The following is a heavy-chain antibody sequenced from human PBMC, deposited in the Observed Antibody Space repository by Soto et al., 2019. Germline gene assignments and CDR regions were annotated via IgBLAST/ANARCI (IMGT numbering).Heavy chain of an antibody. V-gene: IGHV1-18*01. CDR3: ARRTLGSAIGIGDY. CDR1: RYTFTMYG. J-gene: IGHJ4*02. Sequence: GASVQVSCKPSRYTFTMYGISWVRQAPGQGLEWLAMITADNGDTKYAQKVQDRVTVTMDTSTTTAYMELRSLTSDDTAVYYCARRTLGSAIGIGDYWGQGTLVTVSS. D-gene: IGHD7-27*01. CDR2: ITADNGDT.